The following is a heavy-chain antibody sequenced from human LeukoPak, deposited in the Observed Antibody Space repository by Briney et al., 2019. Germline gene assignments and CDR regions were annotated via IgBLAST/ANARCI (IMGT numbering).Heavy chain of an antibody. V-gene: IGHV3-21*01. CDR1: GFTFSSYS. CDR3: ARDLGPPTYIAAAGKEDY. Sequence: GGSLRLSCAASGFTFSSYSMNWVRQAPGKGLEWVSSISSSSSYIYYADSVKGRFTISRDNAKNSLYLQMNSLRAEDTAVYYCARDLGPPTYIAAAGKEDYWGQGTLVTASS. J-gene: IGHJ4*02. CDR2: ISSSSSYI. D-gene: IGHD6-13*01.